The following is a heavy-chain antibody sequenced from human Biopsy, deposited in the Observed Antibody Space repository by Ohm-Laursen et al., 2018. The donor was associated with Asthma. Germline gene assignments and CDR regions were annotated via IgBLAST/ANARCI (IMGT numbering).Heavy chain of an antibody. D-gene: IGHD2-2*01. Sequence: SSVKVSCKFLGGTFNTYVIGWVRQAPGQGLEWMGGINSVFGTTTYPQKFQDRVTITADDSTSTVYMELGSLRSEGTAVYYCARKAGSCISRTCYSLDFWGQGTLVTVSS. CDR1: GGTFNTYV. CDR2: INSVFGTT. V-gene: IGHV1-69*01. CDR3: ARKAGSCISRTCYSLDF. J-gene: IGHJ4*02.